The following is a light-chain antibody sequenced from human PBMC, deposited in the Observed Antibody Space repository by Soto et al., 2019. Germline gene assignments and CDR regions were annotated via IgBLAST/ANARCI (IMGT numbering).Light chain of an antibody. J-gene: IGLJ3*02. V-gene: IGLV2-14*01. CDR3: SSCTSTSTLDWV. CDR1: SSDVGGYNY. CDR2: EVS. Sequence: QSVLTQPASVSGSPGQSITISCTGTSSDVGGYNYVSWYQQHPGKAPKLMIYEVSNRPSGVSNRFSGSKSGNTASLTISGLQAEDEADYYCSSCTSTSTLDWVFGGGTKLTVL.